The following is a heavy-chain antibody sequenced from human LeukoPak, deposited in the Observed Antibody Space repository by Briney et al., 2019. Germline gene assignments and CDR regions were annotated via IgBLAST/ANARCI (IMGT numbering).Heavy chain of an antibody. CDR1: GGTFSSYT. V-gene: IGHV1-69*02. CDR3: ARATTVTVAGGDY. D-gene: IGHD4-11*01. J-gene: IGHJ4*02. CDR2: IIPILGIA. Sequence: SVKVSCKASGGTFSSYTISWVRQAPGQGLEWMGRIIPILGIANYAQKFRGRVTITADKSTSTAYMELSSLRSGDTAVYYCARATTVTVAGGDYWGQGTLVTVSS.